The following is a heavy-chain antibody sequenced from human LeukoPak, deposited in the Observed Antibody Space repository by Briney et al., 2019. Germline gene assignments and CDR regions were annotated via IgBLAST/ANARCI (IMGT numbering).Heavy chain of an antibody. CDR2: IYHSGST. Sequence: SETLSLTCTVSGYSISSGYYWGWIRQPPGKGLEWIGSIYHSGSTNYNPSLKSRVTISVDTSKNQFSLKLSSVTAADTAVYYCARLGSWYSAAWFDPWGQGTLVTVSS. CDR3: ARLGSWYSAAWFDP. CDR1: GYSISSGYY. D-gene: IGHD6-13*01. J-gene: IGHJ5*02. V-gene: IGHV4-38-2*02.